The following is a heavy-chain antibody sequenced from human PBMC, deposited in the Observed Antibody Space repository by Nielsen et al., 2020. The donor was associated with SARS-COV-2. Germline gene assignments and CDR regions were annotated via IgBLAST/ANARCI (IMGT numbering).Heavy chain of an antibody. CDR3: ARHLRGYCSGGSCYSPWFDP. V-gene: IGHV5-51*01. CDR1: GYSFTSYW. Sequence: GGSLRLSCKGSGYSFTSYWIGWVRQMPGKGLEWMGIIYPGDSDTRYSPSFQGQVTISADKSISTAYLQWSSLKASDTAMYYCARHLRGYCSGGSCYSPWFDPWGQGTLVTVSS. CDR2: IYPGDSDT. J-gene: IGHJ5*02. D-gene: IGHD2-15*01.